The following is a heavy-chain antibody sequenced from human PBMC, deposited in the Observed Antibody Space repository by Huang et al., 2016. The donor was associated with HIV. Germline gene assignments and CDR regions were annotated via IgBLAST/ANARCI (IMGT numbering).Heavy chain of an antibody. D-gene: IGHD6-13*01. Sequence: EVQLVESGGGLVQPGRSLRLSCAASGFTFDDYAMHWVRQAPGKGLEWVSVISWNSVSIGYADSVKGRFTISRDNAKNSLYLQMNSLRAEDTALYYCAKSVAASPSPYWYFDLWGRGTLVTVSS. CDR3: AKSVAASPSPYWYFDL. CDR1: GFTFDDYA. J-gene: IGHJ2*01. V-gene: IGHV3-9*01. CDR2: ISWNSVSI.